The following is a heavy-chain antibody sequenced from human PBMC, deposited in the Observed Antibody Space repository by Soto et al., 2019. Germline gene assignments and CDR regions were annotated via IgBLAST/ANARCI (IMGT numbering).Heavy chain of an antibody. CDR1: VGSFSSYY. V-gene: IGHV4-59*01. CDR2: IYYSGST. D-gene: IGHD3-3*01. CDR3: ARYDFWSGSDPYSYGMDV. J-gene: IGHJ6*02. Sequence: SETLSLTCAVYVGSFSSYYWSWIRQPPGKGLEWIGYIYYSGSTNYNPSLKSRVTISVDTSKNQFSLKLSSVTAADTAVYYCARYDFWSGSDPYSYGMDVWGQGTTVTVSS.